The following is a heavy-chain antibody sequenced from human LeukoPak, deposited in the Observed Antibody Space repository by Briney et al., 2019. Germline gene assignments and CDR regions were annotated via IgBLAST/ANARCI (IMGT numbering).Heavy chain of an antibody. CDR1: GFIFNDFD. CDR3: ARDRFGMDV. Sequence: GGSLRLSCTAAGFIFNDFDFHWVRQGPGKGLDWVSAIGIGGDTHYSGSAKGRFTISRENAKNSLFLHMNNLRAGDTAVYYCARDRFGMDVWGRGTTVIVSS. V-gene: IGHV3-13*01. J-gene: IGHJ6*02. CDR2: IGIGGDT.